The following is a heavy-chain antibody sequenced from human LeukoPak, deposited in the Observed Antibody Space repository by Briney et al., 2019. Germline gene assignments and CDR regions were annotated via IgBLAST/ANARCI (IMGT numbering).Heavy chain of an antibody. V-gene: IGHV4-39*07. D-gene: IGHD6-6*01. Sequence: PSETLSLTCTVSGGSIRSSSYYWGWIRQPPGKGLEWIGSIYYSGTTYYNPSLKSRVTISVDTSKNQFSQMLSSVTAADTAVYYCARVPLLSSRGPHFDYWGQGTLVTVSS. CDR2: IYYSGTT. CDR1: GGSIRSSSYY. J-gene: IGHJ4*02. CDR3: ARVPLLSSRGPHFDY.